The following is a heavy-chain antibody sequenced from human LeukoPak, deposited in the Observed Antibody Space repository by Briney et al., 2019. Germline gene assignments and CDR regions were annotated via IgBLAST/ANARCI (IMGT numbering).Heavy chain of an antibody. Sequence: GGSLRLSCAASGFTFSSYAMSWVRQAPGKGLEWVSAISGSGGSTYYADSVKGRFTISRDNSKNTLYMQMNSLRAEDTAVYYCARLYGSGSYPPLYNWFDPWGQGTLVTVSS. CDR1: GFTFSSYA. V-gene: IGHV3-23*01. J-gene: IGHJ5*02. D-gene: IGHD3-10*01. CDR3: ARLYGSGSYPPLYNWFDP. CDR2: ISGSGGST.